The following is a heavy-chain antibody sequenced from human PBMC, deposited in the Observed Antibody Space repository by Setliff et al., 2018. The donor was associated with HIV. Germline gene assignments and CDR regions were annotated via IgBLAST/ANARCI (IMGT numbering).Heavy chain of an antibody. J-gene: IGHJ3*02. CDR1: GFIFNNAW. CDR3: TTAPFTIILVEISEDAFDI. Sequence: PGGSLRLSCAASGFIFNNAWMSWVRQAPGKGLEWVGRIKSKTDGGTTDYAAPVKGRFTISRDDSRNTLYLQMDSLKTEDTAIYYCTTAPFTIILVEISEDAFDIWGQGTVVTVSS. D-gene: IGHD3-22*01. CDR2: IKSKTDGGTT. V-gene: IGHV3-15*01.